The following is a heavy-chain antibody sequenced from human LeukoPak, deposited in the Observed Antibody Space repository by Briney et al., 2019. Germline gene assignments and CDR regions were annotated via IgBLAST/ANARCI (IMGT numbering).Heavy chain of an antibody. J-gene: IGHJ3*02. Sequence: ASVNVSGKASGYTFTSYDVNWVRQAAGQGLGWMGWMNPNGGSSCYAQQFQGPGTITTDASTNTDYLVLKRQDPEDMAVHYGVLAIPFRYLLGGDYYEKSSHGFDIWGQGTMVTVSS. D-gene: IGHD2-21*02. CDR2: MNPNGGSS. CDR1: GYTFTSYD. CDR3: VLAIPFRYLLGGDYYEKSSHGFDI. V-gene: IGHV1-8*01.